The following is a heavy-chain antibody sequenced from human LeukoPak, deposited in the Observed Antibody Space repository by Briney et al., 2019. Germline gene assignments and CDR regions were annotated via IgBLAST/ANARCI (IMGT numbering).Heavy chain of an antibody. D-gene: IGHD1-26*01. Sequence: ASVKVSCKASGYTFTSYDINWVRQATGQGLEWMGWMNPNSGNTGYAQKFQGRVTITRNTSISTAYMELSSLRSEDTAVYYCAREGRRGSRPRDAFDIWGQGTMVTVSS. J-gene: IGHJ3*02. CDR2: MNPNSGNT. CDR1: GYTFTSYD. V-gene: IGHV1-8*03. CDR3: AREGRRGSRPRDAFDI.